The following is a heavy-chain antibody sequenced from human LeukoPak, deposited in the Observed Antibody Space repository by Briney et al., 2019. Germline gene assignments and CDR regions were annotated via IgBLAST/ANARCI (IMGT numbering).Heavy chain of an antibody. CDR1: GYSFTSYW. J-gene: IGHJ5*02. Sequence: GESLNISCKGPGYSFTSYWIGWVRQMPGKGLEWMGIIYPGDSDTRYSPSFQGQVTISADKSISTAYLQWSGLKASDTAMYYCARRGYCSRTTCNAGERNWFDPWGQGTLVTVSS. CDR3: ARRGYCSRTTCNAGERNWFDP. CDR2: IYPGDSDT. D-gene: IGHD2-2*01. V-gene: IGHV5-51*01.